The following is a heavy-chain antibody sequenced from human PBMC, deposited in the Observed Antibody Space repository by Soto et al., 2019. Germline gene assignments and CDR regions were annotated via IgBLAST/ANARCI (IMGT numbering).Heavy chain of an antibody. CDR2: ISYDGSNK. CDR3: AKGYSSSWYYFDY. Sequence: VAVISYDGSNKYYADSVKGRFTISRDNSKNTLYLQMNSLRAEDTAVYYCAKGYSSSWYYFDYWGQGTLVTVSS. D-gene: IGHD6-13*01. V-gene: IGHV3-30*18. J-gene: IGHJ4*02.